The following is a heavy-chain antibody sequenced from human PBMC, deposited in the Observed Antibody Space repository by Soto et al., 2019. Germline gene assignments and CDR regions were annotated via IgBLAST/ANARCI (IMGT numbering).Heavy chain of an antibody. Sequence: QVQLQESGPGLVKPSETLSLTCTVSGGSVSSGSYYWSWIRQPPGKGLEWIGYIYYSGSTNYNPSRKSRATNSEDTSYIPLTLKLSSVPAADTAVYYCSREVLRFLMPRAPLNYNYFGMDVWRQGTTVTVS. CDR2: IYYSGST. D-gene: IGHD3-3*01. CDR1: GGSVSSGSYY. CDR3: SREVLRFLMPRAPLNYNYFGMDV. V-gene: IGHV4-61*01. J-gene: IGHJ6*02.